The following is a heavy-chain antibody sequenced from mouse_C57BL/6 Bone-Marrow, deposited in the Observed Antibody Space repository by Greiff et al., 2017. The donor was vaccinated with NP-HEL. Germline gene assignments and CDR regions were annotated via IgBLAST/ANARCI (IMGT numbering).Heavy chain of an antibody. CDR1: GYTFTSYT. Sequence: VQVVESGAELARPGASVKMSCKASGYTFTSYTMHWVKQRPGQGLEWIGYINPSSGYTKYNQKFKDKATLTADKSSSTAYMQLSSLTSEDSAVYYCARWAITTVVATKYYFDYWGQGTTLTVSS. V-gene: IGHV1-4*01. D-gene: IGHD1-1*01. CDR2: INPSSGYT. J-gene: IGHJ2*01. CDR3: ARWAITTVVATKYYFDY.